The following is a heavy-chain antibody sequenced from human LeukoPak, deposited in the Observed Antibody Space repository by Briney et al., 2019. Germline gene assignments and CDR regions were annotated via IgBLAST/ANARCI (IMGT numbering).Heavy chain of an antibody. Sequence: PGGSLRLSCAASGFTFSSYYMSWVRQAPGKGLEWVANIKQDGSEKYYVDSVKGRFTISRDNAKNSLYLQMNSLRAEDTAVYYCARESGSYYDYVWGSYRYMASFDYWGQGTLVTVSS. CDR2: IKQDGSEK. J-gene: IGHJ4*02. V-gene: IGHV3-7*01. CDR3: ARESGSYYDYVWGSYRYMASFDY. CDR1: GFTFSSYY. D-gene: IGHD3-16*02.